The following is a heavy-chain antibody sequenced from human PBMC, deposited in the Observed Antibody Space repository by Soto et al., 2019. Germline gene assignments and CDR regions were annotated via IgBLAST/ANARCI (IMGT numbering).Heavy chain of an antibody. CDR1: GYTFTSYG. J-gene: IGHJ6*02. Sequence: QVQLVQSGAEVKKPGASVKVSCKASGYTFTSYGLSWVRQAPGQGLEWRGWISAENGNTNYAQKPQGRVTTTTATSTSTAYMELRSPSSDDTAVYYCARGESIGDVWGQGTTVTVSS. CDR2: ISAENGNT. CDR3: ARGESIGDV. V-gene: IGHV1-18*01. D-gene: IGHD6-6*01.